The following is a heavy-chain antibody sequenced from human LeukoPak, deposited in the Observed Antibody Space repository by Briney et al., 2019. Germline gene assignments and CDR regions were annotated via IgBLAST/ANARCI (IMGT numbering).Heavy chain of an antibody. V-gene: IGHV4-4*02. Sequence: SETLSLTCTVSGGSISSSNWGSWVRRPPGKGLGWIGEIYHSGSTNYNPSLKSRVTISVDKSKNQFSLKLSSVTAADTAVYYCARGPPQPPYGMDVWGQGTTVTVSS. CDR2: IYHSGST. D-gene: IGHD6-13*01. CDR3: ARGPPQPPYGMDV. CDR1: GGSISSSNW. J-gene: IGHJ6*02.